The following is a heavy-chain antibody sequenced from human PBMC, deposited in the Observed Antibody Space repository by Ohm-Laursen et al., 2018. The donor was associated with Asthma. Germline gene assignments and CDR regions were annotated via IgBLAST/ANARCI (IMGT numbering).Heavy chain of an antibody. V-gene: IGHV3-30*03. Sequence: RSLRLSCAASGFTFSSYGMHWVRQAPGKGLEWVAVISSDGSNQYYGDSVKGRFTISRDNAKNLVYLQMDSLRVDDTALYYCARIGPEWELPGREYSLIHWGQGTLVTVSS. CDR3: ARIGPEWELPGREYSLIH. J-gene: IGHJ1*01. CDR2: ISSDGSNQ. D-gene: IGHD1-26*01. CDR1: GFTFSSYG.